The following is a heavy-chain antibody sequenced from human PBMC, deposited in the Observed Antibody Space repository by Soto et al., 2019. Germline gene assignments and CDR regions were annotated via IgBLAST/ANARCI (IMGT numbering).Heavy chain of an antibody. J-gene: IGHJ4*02. CDR2: VLWTGGGI. D-gene: IGHD3-10*01. V-gene: IGHV3-23*01. CDR1: GFTFNNSA. CDR3: VRDYYHISGSHYDIPLDS. Sequence: PGGSLRLSCAASGFTFNNSAMTWVRQAPGKGPEWVSSVLWTGGGIFYADSVRGRFTISRDNSKDTLYLQMNSLRAEDTAVYQCVRDYYHISGSHYDIPLDSWGQGTLVTVSS.